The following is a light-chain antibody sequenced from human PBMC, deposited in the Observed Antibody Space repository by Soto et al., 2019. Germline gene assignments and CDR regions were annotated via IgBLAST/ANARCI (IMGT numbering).Light chain of an antibody. J-gene: IGKJ2*01. V-gene: IGKV3-15*01. Sequence: EIVMTQSPATLSVSPGERASLSCRASQSVSSNLAWYQQKPGQAPRLLMFSASTRATGIPARFSGSGSVTDFTLTISSLQSEDFAVYYCQHFNNWPLYTFGQGTKLEIK. CDR3: QHFNNWPLYT. CDR2: SAS. CDR1: QSVSSN.